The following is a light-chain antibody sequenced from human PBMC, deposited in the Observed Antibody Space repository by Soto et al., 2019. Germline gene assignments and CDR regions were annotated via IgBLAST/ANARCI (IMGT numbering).Light chain of an antibody. Sequence: EIVLTQSPGILSLSPGERATLSCRASQSISSSYLAWYQQKPGQAPRLLIYGASSRATGIPDRFSGSGSGTDFTLTISRLEPEDFAVFYWQQYDTSPLTFGGGTKVEIK. CDR3: QQYDTSPLT. CDR2: GAS. CDR1: QSISSSY. V-gene: IGKV3-20*01. J-gene: IGKJ4*01.